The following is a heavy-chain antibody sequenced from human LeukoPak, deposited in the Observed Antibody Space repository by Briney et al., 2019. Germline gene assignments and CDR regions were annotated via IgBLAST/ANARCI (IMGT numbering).Heavy chain of an antibody. J-gene: IGHJ4*02. CDR1: GYTFSSYD. Sequence: ASVKVSCKASGYTFSSYDINWVRQATGQGLEWMGWMNPNSGNRGYAQKFQGRVTITRNTSISTAYMELSSLKSEDTAVYYCARDGRGVIDYWGQGTLVTVSS. V-gene: IGHV1-8*03. D-gene: IGHD3-10*01. CDR2: MNPNSGNR. CDR3: ARDGRGVIDY.